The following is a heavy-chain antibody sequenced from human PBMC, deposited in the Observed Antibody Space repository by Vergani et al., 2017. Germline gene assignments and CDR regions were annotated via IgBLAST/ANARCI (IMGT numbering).Heavy chain of an antibody. CDR1: GFTFSSYS. CDR2: ISSSSSYI. J-gene: IGHJ4*02. CDR3: AGDGVNVYDSSGTKDY. V-gene: IGHV3-21*01. Sequence: EVQLVESGGGLVKPGGSLRLSCAASGFTFSSYSMNWVRQAPGKGLEWVSSISSSSSYIYYADSVKGRFTISRDNAKNSLYLQMNSLRAEDTAVYYCAGDGVNVYDSSGTKDYWGQGTLVTVSS. D-gene: IGHD3-22*01.